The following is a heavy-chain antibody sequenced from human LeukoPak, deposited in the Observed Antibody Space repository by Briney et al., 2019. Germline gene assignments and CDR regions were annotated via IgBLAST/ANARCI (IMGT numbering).Heavy chain of an antibody. CDR1: GITLSNYG. CDR2: ISDSGGRT. V-gene: IGHV3-23*01. Sequence: GGSLRLSCAVSGITLSNYGMSWVRQAPGKGLEWVAGISDSGGRTNYADSVKGRFTISRDNPKNTLYLQMNSLRAEDTAVYYCAKDKGVDYVFSYYYGLDVWGQGTTVTVSS. CDR3: AKDKGVDYVFSYYYGLDV. J-gene: IGHJ6*02. D-gene: IGHD3-16*01.